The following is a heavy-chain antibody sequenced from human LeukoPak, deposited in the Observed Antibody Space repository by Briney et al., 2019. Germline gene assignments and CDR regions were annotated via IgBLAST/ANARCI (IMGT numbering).Heavy chain of an antibody. CDR1: GYSISSGYY. CDR2: IYHSGST. D-gene: IGHD2-15*01. V-gene: IGHV4-38-2*02. Sequence: SETLSLTCTVSGYSISSGYYWGWIRQPPGKGLEWIGSIYHSGSTYYNPSLKSRVTISVDTSKNQFSLKLSSVTAADTAVYYCARDGLVVVAATGFWFDPWGQGTLVTVSS. J-gene: IGHJ5*02. CDR3: ARDGLVVVAATGFWFDP.